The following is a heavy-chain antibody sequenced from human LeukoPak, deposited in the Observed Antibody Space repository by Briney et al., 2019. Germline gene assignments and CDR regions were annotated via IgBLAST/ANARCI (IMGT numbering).Heavy chain of an antibody. CDR1: GYTFTIYG. D-gene: IGHD3-16*01. J-gene: IGHJ4*02. Sequence: ASVNVSCKASGYTFTIYGISWVRQPPGQGVEWMGWISAYNGNTNYAQTLQGRVTMTTDTSTSTAYMELRSLRSDDTAVYYCARVSGGYLHYFDYWGQGTLVTVSS. V-gene: IGHV1-18*01. CDR2: ISAYNGNT. CDR3: ARVSGGYLHYFDY.